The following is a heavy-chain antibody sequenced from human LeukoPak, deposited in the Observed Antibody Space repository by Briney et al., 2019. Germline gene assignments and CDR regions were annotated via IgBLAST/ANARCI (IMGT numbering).Heavy chain of an antibody. Sequence: ASVQVSCKASGGTFSSYACSEVRQAPAHGREWMGGIIPIFGTANYAQKFQGRVTITTDESTSTAYMELSSLRSEDTAVYYCARAQYSSGWYVDYWGQGTLVTVSS. CDR3: ARAQYSSGWYVDY. V-gene: IGHV1-69*05. D-gene: IGHD6-19*01. CDR2: IIPIFGTA. CDR1: GGTFSSYA. J-gene: IGHJ4*02.